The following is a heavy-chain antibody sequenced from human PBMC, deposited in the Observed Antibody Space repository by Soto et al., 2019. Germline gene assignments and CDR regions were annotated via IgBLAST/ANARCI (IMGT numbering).Heavy chain of an antibody. CDR1: GFTFSSYG. CDR3: ARDRGAAAVENWFDP. V-gene: IGHV3-33*01. CDR2: IWYDGSNK. Sequence: QVQLVESGGGVVQPGRSLRLSCAASGFTFSSYGMHWVRQAPGKGLEWVAVIWYDGSNKYYADSVKGRFTISRDNSKNTLYLQMNSLRAEDTAVYYCARDRGAAAVENWFDPWGQGTLVTVSS. D-gene: IGHD6-13*01. J-gene: IGHJ5*02.